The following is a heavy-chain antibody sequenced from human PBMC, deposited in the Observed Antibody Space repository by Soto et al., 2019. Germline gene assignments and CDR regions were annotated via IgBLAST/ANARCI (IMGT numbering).Heavy chain of an antibody. CDR3: TRGGDAYKNGH. V-gene: IGHV4-59*01. CDR2: IYYSGST. CDR1: GGSISSYY. Sequence: PSETLSLTCTVSGGSISSYYWSWIRQPPGKGLEWIGYIYYSGSTNYNPSLKSRVTMSVDTSKNQFSLKLTSVNAADTAVYYCTRGGDAYKNGHWGQGTLVTLL. D-gene: IGHD2-21*01. J-gene: IGHJ4*02.